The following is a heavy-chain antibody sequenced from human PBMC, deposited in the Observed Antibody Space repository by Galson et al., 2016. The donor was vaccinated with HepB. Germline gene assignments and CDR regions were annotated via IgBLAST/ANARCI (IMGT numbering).Heavy chain of an antibody. Sequence: SLRLSCAASGFTFTSYTMNWVRQAPGKALEWVASVSGPSFYIFYTDSVKGRFTISRDNAINSLFLQMHDLRPEDTAVYYCATGRQQPPAYYYYYMDVWGKGTTVTVSS. CDR3: ATGRQQPPAYYYYYMDV. CDR1: GFTFTSYT. J-gene: IGHJ6*03. V-gene: IGHV3-21*01. D-gene: IGHD2-15*01. CDR2: VSGPSFYI.